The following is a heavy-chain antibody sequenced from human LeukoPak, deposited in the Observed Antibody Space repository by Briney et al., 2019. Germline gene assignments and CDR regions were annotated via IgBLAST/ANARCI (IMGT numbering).Heavy chain of an antibody. CDR2: ISGSGGST. D-gene: IGHD2-2*01. V-gene: IGHV3-23*01. CDR3: AESGVGYCSSTSCLPPGDFQH. J-gene: IGHJ1*01. CDR1: GFTFSSYA. Sequence: PGGSLRLSCAASGFTFSSYAMSWVRQAPGKGLEWVSAISGSGGSTYYADSVKGRFTISRDNSKNTLYLQMNSLRAEDTAVYYCAESGVGYCSSTSCLPPGDFQHWGQGTLVTVSS.